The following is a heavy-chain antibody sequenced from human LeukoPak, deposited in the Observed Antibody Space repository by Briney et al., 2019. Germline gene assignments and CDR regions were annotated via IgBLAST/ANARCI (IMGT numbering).Heavy chain of an antibody. CDR1: GYTFTSYG. J-gene: IGHJ4*02. D-gene: IGHD5-12*01. V-gene: IGHV1-18*04. CDR3: ARESLNSGYDGEVDY. CDR2: ISAYNGNT. Sequence: ASVEVSCKASGYTFTSYGISWVRQAPGQGLEWMGWISAYNGNTNYAQKLQGRVTMTTDTSTSTAYMELRSLRSDDTAVYYCARESLNSGYDGEVDYWGQGTLVTVSS.